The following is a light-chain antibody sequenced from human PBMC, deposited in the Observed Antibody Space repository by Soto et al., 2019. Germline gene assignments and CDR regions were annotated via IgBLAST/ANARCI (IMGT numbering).Light chain of an antibody. CDR3: QQYGSSPLYI. CDR2: GAS. Sequence: EIVLTQSPGTLSLSPGERATLSCRASQSISSTYLAWYQQKPGQAPRLLIYGASSRATGIPDRFSGSGSGTDFTLTINRLEAEDFAVYYCQQYGSSPLYIFGQGTKLEIK. J-gene: IGKJ2*01. V-gene: IGKV3-20*01. CDR1: QSISSTY.